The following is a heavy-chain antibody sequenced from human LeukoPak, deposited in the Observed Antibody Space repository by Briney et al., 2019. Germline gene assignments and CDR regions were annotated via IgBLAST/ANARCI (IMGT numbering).Heavy chain of an antibody. V-gene: IGHV3-11*06. CDR1: GFTFSDYY. Sequence: GGSLRLSCAAYGFTFSDYYMSWIRQAPGKGLEWVSYISSSSSYTNYADSVKGRFTISRDNAKNSLYLQMNSLRAEETAVYYCARARAAAGLGYFDYWGQGTLVTVSS. J-gene: IGHJ4*02. D-gene: IGHD6-13*01. CDR2: ISSSSSYT. CDR3: ARARAAAGLGYFDY.